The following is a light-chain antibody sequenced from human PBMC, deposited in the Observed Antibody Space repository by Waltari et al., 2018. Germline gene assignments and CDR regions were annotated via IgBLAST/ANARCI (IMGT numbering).Light chain of an antibody. CDR1: QSVRSGF. CDR2: GES. CDR3: HQYHTSPFT. Sequence: EIVLTQSPGTLSLSPGERATLSCRASQSVRSGFLAWFQQKPGQSPRLLICGESSRATGIPDRFSGSGSGTDFTLSISRLEPEDFAVYYCHQYHTSPFTFGGGTKVEIK. V-gene: IGKV3-20*01. J-gene: IGKJ4*01.